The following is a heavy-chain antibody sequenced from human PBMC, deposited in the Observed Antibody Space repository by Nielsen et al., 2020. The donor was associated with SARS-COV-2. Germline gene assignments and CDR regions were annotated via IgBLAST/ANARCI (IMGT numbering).Heavy chain of an antibody. CDR1: GFTFSSYE. V-gene: IGHV3-48*03. CDR3: AREGWATVTKYGMDV. CDR2: ISSSGSTI. J-gene: IGHJ6*02. Sequence: GRSLRLSCAASGFTFSSYEMNWVRQAPGKGLEWVSYISSSGSTIYYADSVKGRFTISRDNAKNSLYLQMNSLRAEDTAVYYCAREGWATVTKYGMDVWGQGTTVTVSS. D-gene: IGHD4-11*01.